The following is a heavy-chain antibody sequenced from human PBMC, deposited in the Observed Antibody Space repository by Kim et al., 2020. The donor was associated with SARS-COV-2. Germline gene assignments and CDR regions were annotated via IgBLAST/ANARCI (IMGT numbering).Heavy chain of an antibody. D-gene: IGHD2-2*01. CDR2: IYYSGST. CDR3: ARELGDCSSTSCYDYYYYGMDV. CDR1: GGPISSGGYY. V-gene: IGHV4-31*03. J-gene: IGHJ6*02. Sequence: SETLSLTCTVSGGPISSGGYYWSWIRQHPGKGLEWIGYIYYSGSTYYNPSLKSRVTISVDTSKNQFSLKLSSVTAADTAVYYCARELGDCSSTSCYDYYYYGMDVWGQGTAVTVSS.